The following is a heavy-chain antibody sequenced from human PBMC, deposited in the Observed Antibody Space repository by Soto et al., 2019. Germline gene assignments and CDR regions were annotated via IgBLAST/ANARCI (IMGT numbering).Heavy chain of an antibody. D-gene: IGHD3-22*01. CDR1: GFTFSSYG. Sequence: PGGSLRLSCAASGFTFSSYGMHWVRQAPGKGLEWVAVISYDGSNKYYADSVKGRFTISRDNSKNTLYLQMNSLRAEDTAVYYCAKQGDSSGYYYDFDYWGQGT. V-gene: IGHV3-30*18. CDR2: ISYDGSNK. CDR3: AKQGDSSGYYYDFDY. J-gene: IGHJ4*02.